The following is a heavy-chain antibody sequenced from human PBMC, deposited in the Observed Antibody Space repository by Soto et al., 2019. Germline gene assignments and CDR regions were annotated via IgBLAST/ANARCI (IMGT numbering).Heavy chain of an antibody. CDR2: IIPIFGTA. CDR1: GGTFSSYA. Sequence: ASVKVSCKASGGTFSSYAISWVRQAPGQGLEWMGGIIPIFGTANYAQKFQGRVTITADESTSTAYMELSSLRSEDTAVYYCAYTYYDFWSGSPSHFDYWGQGTLVTVSS. CDR3: AYTYYDFWSGSPSHFDY. V-gene: IGHV1-69*13. J-gene: IGHJ4*02. D-gene: IGHD3-3*01.